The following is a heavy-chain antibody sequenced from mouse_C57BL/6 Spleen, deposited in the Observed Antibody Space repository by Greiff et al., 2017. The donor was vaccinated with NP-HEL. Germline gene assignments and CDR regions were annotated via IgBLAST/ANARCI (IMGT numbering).Heavy chain of an antibody. D-gene: IGHD4-1*01. J-gene: IGHJ3*01. CDR2: IYPSDSET. V-gene: IGHV1-61*01. CDR3: ARWGDWDPSWFAY. Sequence: QVRLQQPGAELVRPGSSVKLSCKASGYTFTSYWMDWVKQRPGQGLEWIGNIYPSDSETHYNQKFKDKATLTVDKSSSTAYMQLSSLTSEDSAVYYCARWGDWDPSWFAYWGQGTLVTVSA. CDR1: GYTFTSYW.